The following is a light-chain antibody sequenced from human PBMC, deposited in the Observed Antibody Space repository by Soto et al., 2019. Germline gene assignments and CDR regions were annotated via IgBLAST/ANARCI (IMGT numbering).Light chain of an antibody. J-gene: IGKJ4*01. CDR3: QQYNSYPLT. V-gene: IGKV1-5*03. CDR2: KAS. CDR1: QSISSW. Sequence: DIQMTQTPSTLSASVGDRVTITCRASQSISSWLAWYQQKPGKAHNLLIYKASSLESGVPSSLSGSGSGTEVTLSISSRQPDDFATYYCQQYNSYPLTFGGGTKVEIK.